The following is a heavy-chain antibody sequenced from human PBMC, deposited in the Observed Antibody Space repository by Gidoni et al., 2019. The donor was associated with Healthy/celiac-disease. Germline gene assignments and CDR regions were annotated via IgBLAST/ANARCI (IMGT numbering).Heavy chain of an antibody. J-gene: IGHJ2*01. D-gene: IGHD5-18*01. V-gene: IGHV4-39*01. CDR3: ARHSRGYSKYFDL. Sequence: QLQLQESGPGLVKPSETLSLTCTVSGGSISSSSYYWGWIRQPPGKGLEWIGSIYYSGSTYYNPSLKSRVTISVDTSKNQFSLKLSSVTAADTAVYYCARHSRGYSKYFDLWGRGTLVTVSS. CDR1: GGSISSSSYY. CDR2: IYYSGST.